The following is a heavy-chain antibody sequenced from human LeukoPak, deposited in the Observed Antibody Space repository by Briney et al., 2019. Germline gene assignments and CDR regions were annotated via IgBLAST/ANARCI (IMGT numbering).Heavy chain of an antibody. CDR1: GFTFSNAW. D-gene: IGHD4-23*01. CDR3: AKSTHSEVITEFDY. CDR2: IRDSGGRT. Sequence: GGSLRLSCAASGFTFSNAWMSWVRQAPGKGLEWVSGIRDSGGRTYYADSVKGRFTISRDNSKNTVYLQMNSLRAEDTAVYYCAKSTHSEVITEFDYWGQGTLVTVSS. V-gene: IGHV3-23*01. J-gene: IGHJ4*02.